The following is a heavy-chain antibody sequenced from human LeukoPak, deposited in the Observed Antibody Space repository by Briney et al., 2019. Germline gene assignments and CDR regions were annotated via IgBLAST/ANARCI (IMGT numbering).Heavy chain of an antibody. J-gene: IGHJ4*02. Sequence: GGSLRLSCAASGFIVSSYYMSWVRQAPGKGLESVSVIYTGGTTYYADSVKGRFTISRDNSKDTLYLQVNSLRAEDTAVYYCARDLETVRGVIPYWGQGTLVTVSS. CDR3: ARDLETVRGVIPY. CDR2: IYTGGTT. D-gene: IGHD3-10*01. CDR1: GFIVSSYY. V-gene: IGHV3-66*01.